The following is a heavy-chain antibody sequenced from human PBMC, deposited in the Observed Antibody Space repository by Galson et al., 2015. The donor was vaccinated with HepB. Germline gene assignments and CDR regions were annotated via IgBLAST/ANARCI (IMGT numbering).Heavy chain of an antibody. D-gene: IGHD2-15*01. J-gene: IGHJ6*02. CDR2: ISAYNGNT. Sequence: SVKVSCKASGYTFTSYGISWVRQAPGQGLEWMGWISAYNGNTNYAQKFQGRVTMTTDTSTSTAYMELRSLRSDDSAVYYCARSVGYCRGGTCYPLYYYHGLDVWGQGATVTVSS. V-gene: IGHV1-18*04. CDR3: ARSVGYCRGGTCYPLYYYHGLDV. CDR1: GYTFTSYG.